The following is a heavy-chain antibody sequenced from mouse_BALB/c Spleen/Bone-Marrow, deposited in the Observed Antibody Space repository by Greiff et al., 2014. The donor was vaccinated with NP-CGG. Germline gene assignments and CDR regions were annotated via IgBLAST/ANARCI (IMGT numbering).Heavy chain of an antibody. CDR1: GFTFSSFG. Sequence: EVMLVESGGGLVQPGGSRKLSCAASGFTFSSFGMHWVRQAPEKGLEWVAYISNGSSTIYYADTVKGRFTISRDNPKNTLFLQMTSLRSEDTAMYYCARDDYDYAMDYWGQGTSVTVSS. J-gene: IGHJ4*01. CDR2: ISNGSSTI. CDR3: ARDDYDYAMDY. D-gene: IGHD2-4*01. V-gene: IGHV5-17*02.